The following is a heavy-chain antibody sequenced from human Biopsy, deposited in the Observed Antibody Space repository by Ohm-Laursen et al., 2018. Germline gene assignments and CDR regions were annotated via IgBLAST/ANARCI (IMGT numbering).Heavy chain of an antibody. CDR1: GGSISNY. Sequence: TLSLTCPVSGGSISNYFWTWIRQPPGKALEWLAIIYWNNDRRYNPSLRSRLTITKDTSKNQVVLTMTNMDPVDTATYYCAHKEGIHFDWLSRRGFDPFGQGILVTVSS. CDR3: AHKEGIHFDWLSRRGFDP. D-gene: IGHD3-9*01. V-gene: IGHV2-5*01. CDR2: IYWNNDR. J-gene: IGHJ5*02.